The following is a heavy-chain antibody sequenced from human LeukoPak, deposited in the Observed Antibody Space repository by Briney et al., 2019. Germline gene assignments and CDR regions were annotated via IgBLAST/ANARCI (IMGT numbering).Heavy chain of an antibody. CDR3: AGDSGERGSGSYLIAY. J-gene: IGHJ4*02. V-gene: IGHV1-2*02. CDR1: GYIFTGYY. CDR2: INPNSGDT. Sequence: ASVKVSCKASGYIFTGYYMHWVRQAPGQGLEWMGWINPNSGDTNYAQKFQGRVTMTRDTSISTAYMELSRLRSDDTAVYYCAGDSGERGSGSYLIAYWGQGTLVTVSS. D-gene: IGHD3-10*01.